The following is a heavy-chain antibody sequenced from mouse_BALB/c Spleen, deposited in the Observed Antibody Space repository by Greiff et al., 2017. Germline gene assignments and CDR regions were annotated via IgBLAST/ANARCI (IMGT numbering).Heavy chain of an antibody. D-gene: IGHD2-4*01. CDR2: ISSGGSYT. CDR3: ATGVMITNYYAMDY. V-gene: IGHV5-6*01. CDR1: GFTFSSYG. Sequence: EVQGVESGGDLVKPGGSLKLSCAASGFTFSSYGMSWVRQTPDKRLEWVATISSGGSYTYYPDSVKGRFTISRDNAKNTLYLQMSSLKSEDTAMYYCATGVMITNYYAMDYWGQGTSVTVSS. J-gene: IGHJ4*01.